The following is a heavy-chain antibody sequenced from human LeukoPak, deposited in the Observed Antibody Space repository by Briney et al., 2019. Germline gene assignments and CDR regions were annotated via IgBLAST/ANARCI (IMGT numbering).Heavy chain of an antibody. CDR2: IYYSGST. Sequence: SQTLSLTCTVSGGSISSGGYYWSWIRQHPGKGLEWIGYIYYSGSTYYNPSPKSRVTISVDTSKNQFSLKLSSVTAADTAVYYCARVRFGEPYYMDVWGKGTTVTVSS. CDR1: GGSISSGGYY. V-gene: IGHV4-31*03. J-gene: IGHJ6*03. CDR3: ARVRFGEPYYMDV. D-gene: IGHD3-10*01.